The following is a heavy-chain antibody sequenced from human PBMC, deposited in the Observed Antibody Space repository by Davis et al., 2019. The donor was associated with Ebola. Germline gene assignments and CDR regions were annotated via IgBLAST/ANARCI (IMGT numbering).Heavy chain of an antibody. J-gene: IGHJ6*02. CDR3: ARGGRYDFWSGYNGNGERPYYYYRMDV. D-gene: IGHD3-3*01. CDR2: IIARLCIV. CDR1: RDTFRRSV. V-gene: IGHV1-69*10. Sequence: SETVSCKTSRDTFRRSVISWLRHAPGQGLEWMGAIIARLCIVHDAQKFKDRVTISAEASTGSVYMELNSLTFEDTAVDYCARGGRYDFWSGYNGNGERPYYYYRMDVWGQGTTVTVS.